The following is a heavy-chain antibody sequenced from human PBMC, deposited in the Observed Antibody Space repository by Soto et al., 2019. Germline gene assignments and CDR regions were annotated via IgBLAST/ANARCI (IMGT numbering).Heavy chain of an antibody. J-gene: IGHJ5*02. CDR1: GYTFTGYY. CDR3: ARALIVVVPAAIQYWFDP. CDR2: INPNSGGT. Sequence: ASVKVSCKASGYTFTGYYMHWVRQAPGQGLEWMGWINPNSGGTNYAQKFQGRVTMTRDTSISTAYMELSRLRSDDTAVYYCARALIVVVPAAIQYWFDPWGQGTLVTVSS. D-gene: IGHD2-2*02. V-gene: IGHV1-2*02.